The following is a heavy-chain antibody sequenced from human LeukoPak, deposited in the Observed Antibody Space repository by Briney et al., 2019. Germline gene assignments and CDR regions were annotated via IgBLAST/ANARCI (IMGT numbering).Heavy chain of an antibody. CDR2: ISSSSSTI. CDR1: GFTFSSYS. D-gene: IGHD5-24*01. J-gene: IGHJ4*02. CDR3: AKVIREVDMSHDY. V-gene: IGHV3-48*01. Sequence: PGGSLRLSCAASGFTFSSYSMNWVRQAPGKGLEWVSYISSSSSTIYYADSVKGRFTISRDNAKNSLYLQMNSLRAEDTAVYYCAKVIREVDMSHDYWGQGALVTVSS.